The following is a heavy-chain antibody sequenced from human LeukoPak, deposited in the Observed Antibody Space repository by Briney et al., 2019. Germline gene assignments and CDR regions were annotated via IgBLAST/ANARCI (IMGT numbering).Heavy chain of an antibody. J-gene: IGHJ3*02. Sequence: GASVKVSCKASGYTFTSYGISWVRQAPGQGLEWMGWISAYNGNTNYAQKLQGRVTMTTDTSTSTAYMELRSLRSDDTAVYYCARERDDYGDYGYAFDIWGQGTMVTVSS. D-gene: IGHD4-17*01. CDR1: GYTFTSYG. CDR3: ARERDDYGDYGYAFDI. CDR2: ISAYNGNT. V-gene: IGHV1-18*01.